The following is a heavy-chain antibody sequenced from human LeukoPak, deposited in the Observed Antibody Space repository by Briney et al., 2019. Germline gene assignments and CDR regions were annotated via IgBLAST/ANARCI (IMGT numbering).Heavy chain of an antibody. CDR1: GFTFNNYA. V-gene: IGHV3-23*01. CDR3: AKDREYNYGPRDY. D-gene: IGHD5-18*01. J-gene: IGHJ4*02. Sequence: PGGSLRLSCAASGFTFNNYAMSWVRQAPGKGLEWVSGISGSGGSAYYADSVKGRFTISRDNSKNTLYLQMNSLRAEDTAVYYCAKDREYNYGPRDYWGKGTLVTVSS. CDR2: ISGSGGSA.